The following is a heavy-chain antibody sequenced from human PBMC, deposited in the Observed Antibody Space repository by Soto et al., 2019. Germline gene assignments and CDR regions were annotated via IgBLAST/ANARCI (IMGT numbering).Heavy chain of an antibody. D-gene: IGHD6-19*01. CDR2: INSDGSST. CDR3: AVAVAGPTAIGY. V-gene: IGHV3-74*01. Sequence: EVQLVESGGGLVQPGGSLRLSCAASGFTLSSYWMHWVRQVPGKGLVWVSRINSDGSSTTYADSVKGRFTISRDNAKNTLSLQMNRLRAEDTAVYYCAVAVAGPTAIGYWGQGTLVTVSS. J-gene: IGHJ4*02. CDR1: GFTLSSYW.